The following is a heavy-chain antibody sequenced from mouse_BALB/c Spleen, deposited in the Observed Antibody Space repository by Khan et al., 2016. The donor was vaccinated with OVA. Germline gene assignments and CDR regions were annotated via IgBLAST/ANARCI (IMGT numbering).Heavy chain of an antibody. J-gene: IGHJ4*01. CDR1: GYSITSDCA. CDR3: ARRGIYYYGSSYGYYAMDY. CDR2: IRYSGST. D-gene: IGHD1-1*01. V-gene: IGHV3-2*02. Sequence: EVKLLESGPGLVKPSQSLSLTCTVTGYSITSDCAWNWIRQFPGNKLEWMGYIRYSGSTSYTPSLKSRISITRDTSKNQFFLQLSSVTTEDTATYYCARRGIYYYGSSYGYYAMDYWGQGTSVTVSS.